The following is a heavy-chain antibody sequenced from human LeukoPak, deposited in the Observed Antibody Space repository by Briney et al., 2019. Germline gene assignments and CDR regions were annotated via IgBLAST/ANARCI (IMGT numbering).Heavy chain of an antibody. CDR2: IYSGGST. CDR1: GFTVSSNY. Sequence: GGSLRLSCAASGFTVSSNYMSWVRQAPGKGLEWVSVIYSGGSTYYADSVKSRFTISRDNSKNTLYLQMNSLRAEDTAVYYCARDDFWSGYYTGATSYYYMDVWGKGTTVTVSS. CDR3: ARDDFWSGYYTGATSYYYMDV. J-gene: IGHJ6*03. D-gene: IGHD3-3*01. V-gene: IGHV3-53*01.